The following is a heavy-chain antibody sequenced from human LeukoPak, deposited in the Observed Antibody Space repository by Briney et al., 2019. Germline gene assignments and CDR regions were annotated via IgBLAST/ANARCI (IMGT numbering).Heavy chain of an antibody. V-gene: IGHV1-69*04. D-gene: IGHD3-3*01. J-gene: IGHJ6*02. CDR2: IIPRLDIV. CDR3: ASGPITIFGGGGYYYGMDV. Sequence: GASVKVSCKASGYTFTSYGISWVRQAPGQGLEWMARIIPRLDIVNYAQKFQGRVTITADKSTSTAYMELSSLRSEDTAVYYCASGPITIFGGGGYYYGMDVWGQGTTVTVSS. CDR1: GYTFTSYG.